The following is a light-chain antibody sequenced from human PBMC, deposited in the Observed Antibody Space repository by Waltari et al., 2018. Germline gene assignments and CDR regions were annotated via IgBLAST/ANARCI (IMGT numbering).Light chain of an antibody. CDR3: QQRANWPPGLT. V-gene: IGKV3-11*01. CDR1: QSVSKH. CDR2: DAT. Sequence: EIVLPQSPVTLSLSPGDRATLSCRASQSVSKHLAWYQQKTGQPPRLLIYDATSRATGIPARFSGSGSGTDFTLTISSLEPEDFAVYYCQQRANWPPGLTFGGGTKVEIK. J-gene: IGKJ4*01.